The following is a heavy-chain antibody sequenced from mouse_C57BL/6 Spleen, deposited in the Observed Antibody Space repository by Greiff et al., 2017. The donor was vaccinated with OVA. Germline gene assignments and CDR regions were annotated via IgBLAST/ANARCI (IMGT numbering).Heavy chain of an antibody. V-gene: IGHV1-50*01. CDR2: IDPSDSYT. CDR3: ARERNFDY. J-gene: IGHJ2*01. Sequence: QVQLQQSGAELVKPGASVKLSCKASGYTFTSYWMQWVKQRPGQGLEWIGEIDPSDSYTTYNHKFKGKATLTVDTSSSTAYMQLSSLTSEDSAVYYCARERNFDYWGQGTTLTVSS. CDR1: GYTFTSYW.